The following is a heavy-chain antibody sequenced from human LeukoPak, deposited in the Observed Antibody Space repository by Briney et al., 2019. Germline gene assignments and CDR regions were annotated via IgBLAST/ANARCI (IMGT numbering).Heavy chain of an antibody. CDR2: IEGDGSST. J-gene: IGHJ4*02. V-gene: IGHV3-74*01. CDR3: ARDPSAFAGYFDF. D-gene: IGHD3-10*01. Sequence: GGSLRLSCAASGFAFSRYWMHWVRQAPGKGLVWVSHIEGDGSSTTYADYVKGRFTISRDNARNTLYLQMNSLRAEDTAVYFCARDPSAFAGYFDFWGQGTLVTASS. CDR1: GFAFSRYW.